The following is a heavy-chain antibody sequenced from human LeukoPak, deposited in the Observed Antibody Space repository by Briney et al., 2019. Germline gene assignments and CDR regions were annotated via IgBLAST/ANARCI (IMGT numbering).Heavy chain of an antibody. V-gene: IGHV3-23*01. CDR3: AKGMNGLQDYDY. J-gene: IGHJ4*02. CDR1: GFTFSSYG. CDR2: ISGSGDSP. Sequence: QPGGSLRLSCTASGFTFSSYGMSWVRQAPGKGLEWVSGISGSGDSPYYADSVKGRFRLSRDNSKNTLYLQMSNLRAEDTAVYYCAKGMNGLQDYDYWGQGSLVTVSS. D-gene: IGHD4-11*01.